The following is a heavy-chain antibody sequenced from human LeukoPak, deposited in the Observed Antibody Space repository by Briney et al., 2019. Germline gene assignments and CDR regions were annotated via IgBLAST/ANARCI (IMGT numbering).Heavy chain of an antibody. Sequence: GGSLRLSCAASEFTFSNYWMHWVRQAPGKGLVWVSWITGDGSSTRYADSVKGRFTISRDNAKNTLYLQVNSLRAEDTAVYYCARSNWPYYFDYWGQGALVTVTS. CDR2: ITGDGSST. CDR3: ARSNWPYYFDY. D-gene: IGHD1-1*01. CDR1: EFTFSNYW. V-gene: IGHV3-74*01. J-gene: IGHJ4*02.